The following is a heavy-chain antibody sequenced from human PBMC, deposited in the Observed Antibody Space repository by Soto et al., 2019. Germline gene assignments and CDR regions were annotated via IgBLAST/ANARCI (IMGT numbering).Heavy chain of an antibody. CDR3: AKGYYDFWSGYIN. Sequence: EVQLLESGGGLVRPGGSLRLSCAASGFTFSNYAMSWVRQAPGKGLEWVSSISGSGGITYIADSVKGRFTISRDNSKKTLYLHMNSLRAEDTAVYYCAKGYYDFWSGYINWGQGTLVTVSS. J-gene: IGHJ4*02. CDR1: GFTFSNYA. D-gene: IGHD3-3*01. V-gene: IGHV3-23*01. CDR2: ISGSGGIT.